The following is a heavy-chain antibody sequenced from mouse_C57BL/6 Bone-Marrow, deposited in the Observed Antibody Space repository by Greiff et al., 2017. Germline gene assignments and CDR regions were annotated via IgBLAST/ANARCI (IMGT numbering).Heavy chain of an antibody. V-gene: IGHV1-15*01. Sequence: QVQLQQSGAELVRPGASVTLSCKASGYTFNDYEMHWVKQTPVHGLEWIGAIDPETGGTAYNQKFKGKAILTADKSSSTAYMELRSLTSEDSAVYYCTGWLLPDDFDYWGQGTTLTVSS. CDR2: IDPETGGT. J-gene: IGHJ2*01. D-gene: IGHD2-3*01. CDR1: GYTFNDYE. CDR3: TGWLLPDDFDY.